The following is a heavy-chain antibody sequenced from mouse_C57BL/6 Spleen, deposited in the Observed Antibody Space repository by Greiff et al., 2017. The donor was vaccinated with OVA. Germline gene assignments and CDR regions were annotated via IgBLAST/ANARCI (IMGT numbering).Heavy chain of an antibody. CDR1: GYSITSGYY. D-gene: IGHD4-1*01. J-gene: IGHJ3*01. V-gene: IGHV3-6*01. CDR2: ISYDGSN. Sequence: DVKLQESGPGLVKPSQSLSLTCSVPGYSITSGYYWNWIRQFPGKKLEWMGYISYDGSNNYNPSLKNRISITRDTSKNPFFMKLNSVTTEDTATYYCARDELGGFAYWGQGTLVTVSA. CDR3: ARDELGGFAY.